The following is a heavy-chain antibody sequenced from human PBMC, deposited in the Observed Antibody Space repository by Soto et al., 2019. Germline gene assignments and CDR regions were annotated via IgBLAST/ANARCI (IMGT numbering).Heavy chain of an antibody. Sequence: QVQLVESGGGVVQPGRSLRLSCAASGFTFSSYGMHWVRQAPGKGLEWVAVIWYDGSNKYYADSVKGRFTISRDNSKNTLYLQMNSLRAEDTAVYYCARDGAVGATFFDYWGQGTLVTVSS. V-gene: IGHV3-33*01. D-gene: IGHD1-26*01. CDR2: IWYDGSNK. J-gene: IGHJ4*02. CDR3: ARDGAVGATFFDY. CDR1: GFTFSSYG.